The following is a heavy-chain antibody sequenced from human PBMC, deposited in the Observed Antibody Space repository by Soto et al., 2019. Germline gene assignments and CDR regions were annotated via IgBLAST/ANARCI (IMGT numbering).Heavy chain of an antibody. Sequence: QVQLVQSGAEVKKPGASVKVSCKASGYTFTSYGISWVRQAPGQGLEWMGWISAYNGNTNYAQKLQGRVTMTTDTSTSTGYMELRSLRSDDTAVYYCAGVRYYYDSSGYYDPEDYFDYWGQGTLVTVSS. CDR3: AGVRYYYDSSGYYDPEDYFDY. CDR1: GYTFTSYG. J-gene: IGHJ4*02. V-gene: IGHV1-18*01. CDR2: ISAYNGNT. D-gene: IGHD3-22*01.